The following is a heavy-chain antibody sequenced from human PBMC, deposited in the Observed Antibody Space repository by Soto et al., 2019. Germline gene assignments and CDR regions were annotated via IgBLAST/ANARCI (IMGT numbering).Heavy chain of an antibody. V-gene: IGHV3-30-3*01. J-gene: IGHJ4*02. CDR3: ARGPVLAFVAAYYFDY. CDR2: ISYDGSNK. CDR1: GFTFSSYA. D-gene: IGHD6-19*01. Sequence: QVQLVESGGGVVQPGRSLRLSCAASGFTFSSYAMHWVRQAPGKGLEWVAVISYDGSNKYYADSVKGRFTISRDNSKNXLYLQMNSLRAEDTAVYYCARGPVLAFVAAYYFDYWGQGTLVTVSS.